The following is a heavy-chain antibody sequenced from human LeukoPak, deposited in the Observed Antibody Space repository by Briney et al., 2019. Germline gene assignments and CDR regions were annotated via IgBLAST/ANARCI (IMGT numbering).Heavy chain of an antibody. V-gene: IGHV3-23*01. CDR3: ARKSQSAFDI. Sequence: GRSLRLSCAASGFNFRTYAMHWVRQAPGKGLEWVSGMSGNGGTTYYADSVKGRFTISRDNSRNTLYLQMNSLRAEDTAVYYCARKSQSAFDIWGKGTMVTVSS. CDR1: GFNFRTYA. CDR2: MSGNGGTT. J-gene: IGHJ3*02.